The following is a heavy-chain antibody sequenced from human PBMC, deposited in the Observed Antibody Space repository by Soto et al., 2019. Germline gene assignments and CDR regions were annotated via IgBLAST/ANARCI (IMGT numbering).Heavy chain of an antibody. J-gene: IGHJ2*01. V-gene: IGHV3-23*01. CDR3: ARKVVGSTSRPDYWYFDL. Sequence: EVQLLESGGDSVQPGGSVRLSCAGSGFTFINYAMNWVRQAPGKGLEWVSTISGGGDATFFAGSVRGRFTFSRDNSKNTVTLQMNSLGVDDTAVYYCARKVVGSTSRPDYWYFDLLGRGTLVTVSS. CDR1: GFTFINYA. CDR2: ISGGGDAT. D-gene: IGHD2-21*01.